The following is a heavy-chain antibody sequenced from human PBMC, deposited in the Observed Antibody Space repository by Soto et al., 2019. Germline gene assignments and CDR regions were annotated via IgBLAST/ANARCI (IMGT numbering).Heavy chain of an antibody. CDR1: GYTFTGYY. Sequence: ASVKVSCKASGYTFTGYYIHWVRQAPGQGLQWMGWINPNSGGTNIAQKFQGRVIMTRGASISTPYMELSRLRSDDTAVYYCARAGNWNYWSYYDYWGQGTLVTVSS. D-gene: IGHD1-20*01. J-gene: IGHJ4*02. V-gene: IGHV1-2*02. CDR3: ARAGNWNYWSYYDY. CDR2: INPNSGGT.